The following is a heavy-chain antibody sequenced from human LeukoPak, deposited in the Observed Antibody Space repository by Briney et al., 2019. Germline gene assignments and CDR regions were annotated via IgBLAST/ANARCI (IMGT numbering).Heavy chain of an antibody. CDR3: ARNYCSSTSCYTRWFDP. CDR1: GYTFTGYY. CDR2: MNPNSGNT. D-gene: IGHD2-2*02. V-gene: IGHV1-8*03. Sequence: GASVKVSCKASGYTFTGYYMHWVRQAPGQGLEWMGWMNPNSGNTGYAQKFQGRVTITRNTSISTAYMELSSLRSEDTAVYYCARNYCSSTSCYTRWFDPWGQGTLVTVSS. J-gene: IGHJ5*02.